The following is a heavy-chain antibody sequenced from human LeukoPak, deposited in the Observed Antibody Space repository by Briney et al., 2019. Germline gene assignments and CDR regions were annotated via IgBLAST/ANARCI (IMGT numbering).Heavy chain of an antibody. V-gene: IGHV3-23*01. CDR2: ISGRVGST. CDR3: AKVFLSPESGWVFDF. CDR1: GFTFSNYA. D-gene: IGHD6-19*01. Sequence: GGSLRLSCAASGFTFSNYAMSWVRQTPGKGLEWVSAISGRVGSTYYADSVKARFTISRDNSKNTLYLQMNSLRAEDTAVYYCAKVFLSPESGWVFDFWGQGTLVPVSS. J-gene: IGHJ4*02.